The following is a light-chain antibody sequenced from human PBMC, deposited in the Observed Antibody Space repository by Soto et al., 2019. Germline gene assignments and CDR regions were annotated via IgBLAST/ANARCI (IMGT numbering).Light chain of an antibody. Sequence: QSALTQPASVSGSPGQSITISCTGTNSDIGAYNYVSWFQQHPGKAPKLIIFEVSNRPSGVSHRFSGSKSGNTASLTISGLQTDDEADYYCLSYTIASVLVFGGGTKLTVL. CDR2: EVS. CDR1: NSDIGAYNY. V-gene: IGLV2-14*01. J-gene: IGLJ3*02. CDR3: LSYTIASVLV.